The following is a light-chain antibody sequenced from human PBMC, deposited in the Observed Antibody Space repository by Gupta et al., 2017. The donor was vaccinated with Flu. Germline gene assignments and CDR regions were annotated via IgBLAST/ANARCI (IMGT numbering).Light chain of an antibody. Sequence: IVMTQSPATLSLSPGEGATLSCRPSLGISGNLAWFQQMPGQAPRLLIYGVSTRATGIPARFSGSGSGTEFTLTISSLQSEDFAVYYCQQYNNWPLTFGGGTKVEIK. V-gene: IGKV3-15*01. CDR1: LGISGN. J-gene: IGKJ4*01. CDR3: QQYNNWPLT. CDR2: GVS.